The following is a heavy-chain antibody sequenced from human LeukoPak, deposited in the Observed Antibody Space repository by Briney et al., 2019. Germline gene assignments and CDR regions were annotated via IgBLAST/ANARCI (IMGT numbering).Heavy chain of an antibody. V-gene: IGHV3-30*02. CDR3: AKLTAVAAPFDY. J-gene: IGHJ4*02. CDR2: IRYDGSNK. CDR1: GFTFSSYG. D-gene: IGHD6-19*01. Sequence: GGSLRLSCAAFGFTFSSYGMHWVRQAPGKGLEWVAFIRYDGSNKYYADSVKGRFTISRDNSKNTLYLQMNSLRAEDTAVYYCAKLTAVAAPFDYWGQGTLVTVSS.